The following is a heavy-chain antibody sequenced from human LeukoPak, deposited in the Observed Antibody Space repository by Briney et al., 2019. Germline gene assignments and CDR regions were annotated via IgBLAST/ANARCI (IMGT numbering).Heavy chain of an antibody. CDR3: AWKTYCSGGRCYGENWFDP. V-gene: IGHV4-59*08. CDR2: IFYTGNA. CDR1: GGSISGYH. D-gene: IGHD2-15*01. Sequence: SETLSLTCTVTGGSISGYHWNWIRLSPGKGLEWIANIFYTGNADYNPSLESRVTISVDTSKNEISLILNSVTAADTAIYYCAWKTYCSGGRCYGENWFDPWGQGTLVTVSS. J-gene: IGHJ5*02.